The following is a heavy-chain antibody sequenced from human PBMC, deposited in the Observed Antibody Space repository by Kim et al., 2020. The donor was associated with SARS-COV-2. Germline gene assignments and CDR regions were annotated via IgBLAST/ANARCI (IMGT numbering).Heavy chain of an antibody. CDR1: GFTFSSYG. D-gene: IGHD3-16*01. CDR3: ARHRGLRSDYYGMDV. CDR2: IWYDGSNK. Sequence: GGSLRLSCAASGFTFSSYGMHWVRQAPGKGLEWVAVIWYDGSNKYYADSVKGRFTISRDNSKNTLYLQMNSLRAEDTAVYYCARHRGLRSDYYGMDVWGQGTTVTVSS. J-gene: IGHJ6*02. V-gene: IGHV3-33*01.